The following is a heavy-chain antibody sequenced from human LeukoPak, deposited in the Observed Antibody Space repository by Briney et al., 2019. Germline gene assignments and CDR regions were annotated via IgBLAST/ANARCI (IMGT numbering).Heavy chain of an antibody. CDR1: GFKLIGYS. J-gene: IGHJ4*02. CDR2: INSSSGTI. D-gene: IGHD3-22*01. Sequence: GGSLRLSCAASGFKLIGYSMNWVRQAPGKGLEWVSYINSSSGTIIYADSVKGRFTISRDNAKNSLCLQMNSLRAEDTAVYYCAKEGDNTGYRYFASWGQGTLVTVSS. CDR3: AKEGDNTGYRYFAS. V-gene: IGHV3-48*04.